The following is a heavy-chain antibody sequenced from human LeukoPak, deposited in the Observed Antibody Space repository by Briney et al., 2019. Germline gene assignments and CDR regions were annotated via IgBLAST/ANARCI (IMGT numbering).Heavy chain of an antibody. CDR3: ARGRNRRYSSGWVFDY. CDR1: GFTFSSYD. V-gene: IGHV3-13*01. CDR2: IGTAGDT. Sequence: GGSLRLSCAASGFTFSSYDMHWVGQATGKGLEWVSAIGTAGDTYYPGSVKGRFTISRENAKNSLYLQMNSLRAGDTAVYYCARGRNRRYSSGWVFDYWGQGTLVTVSS. D-gene: IGHD6-19*01. J-gene: IGHJ4*02.